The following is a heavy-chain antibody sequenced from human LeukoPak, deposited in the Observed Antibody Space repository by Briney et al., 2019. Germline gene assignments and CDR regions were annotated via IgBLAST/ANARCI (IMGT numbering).Heavy chain of an antibody. V-gene: IGHV3-9*01. Sequence: GGSLRLSCAASGFTFDDYAMHWVRQAPGKGLEWVSGISWNGGSIGYADSVKGRFTISRDNAKNSLYLQMNSLRAEDTALYYCAKDAYDILTGYLGYWGQGTLVTVSS. D-gene: IGHD3-9*01. CDR2: ISWNGGSI. CDR3: AKDAYDILTGYLGY. CDR1: GFTFDDYA. J-gene: IGHJ4*02.